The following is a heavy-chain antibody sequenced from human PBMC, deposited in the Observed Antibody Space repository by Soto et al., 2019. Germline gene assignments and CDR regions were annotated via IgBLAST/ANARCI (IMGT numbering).Heavy chain of an antibody. Sequence: GGSLRLSCAASGFTFSSYAMHWVRQAPGKGLEWVAVISYDGSNKYYADSVKGRFTISRDNSKNTLYLQMNSLRAEDTAVYYCARDQPRWIQLISPDSDYWGQGTLVTVSS. CDR1: GFTFSSYA. CDR2: ISYDGSNK. CDR3: ARDQPRWIQLISPDSDY. J-gene: IGHJ4*02. D-gene: IGHD5-18*01. V-gene: IGHV3-30-3*01.